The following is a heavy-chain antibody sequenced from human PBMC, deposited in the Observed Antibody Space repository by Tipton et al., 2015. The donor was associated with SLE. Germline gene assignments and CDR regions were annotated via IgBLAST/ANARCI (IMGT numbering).Heavy chain of an antibody. CDR1: GGSIRSNHW. Sequence: TLSLTCAVSGGSIRSNHWWSWVRQPPGKGLEWIGEIFHTGSTNYNPSLESRVTISVDKSKNQFSLKVNSVTAADTAVYYCARGPLTIEIPAAGVIDFWGQGTLVTVSS. J-gene: IGHJ4*02. V-gene: IGHV4-4*02. D-gene: IGHD6-13*01. CDR2: IFHTGST. CDR3: ARGPLTIEIPAAGVIDF.